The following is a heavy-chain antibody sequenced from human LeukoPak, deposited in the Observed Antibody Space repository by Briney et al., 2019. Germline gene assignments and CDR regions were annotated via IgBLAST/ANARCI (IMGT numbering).Heavy chain of an antibody. V-gene: IGHV4-34*01. CDR1: GGSFSGNY. J-gene: IGHJ4*02. CDR2: INHSGST. CDR3: AREGGAVAGTGY. Sequence: KTSETLSLTCAVYGGSFSGNYWSWIRQPPGKGLEWIGEINHSGSTNYNPSLKSRVTISVDTSKNQFSLKLSSVTAADTAVYYCAREGGAVAGTGYWGQGTLVTVSS. D-gene: IGHD6-19*01.